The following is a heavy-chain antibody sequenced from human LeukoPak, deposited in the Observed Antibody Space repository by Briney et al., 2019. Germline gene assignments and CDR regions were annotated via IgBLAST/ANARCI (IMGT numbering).Heavy chain of an antibody. J-gene: IGHJ4*02. D-gene: IGHD2-8*01. Sequence: SETLSLTCTVSGGSISSSSYYWGWIRQPPGKGLEWIGSIYYSGRTYYNPSLKSRVTMSVDTSKNHFSLKLISVTAADTAVYYCARVRDGTNRDYFDSWGQGILVTVSS. CDR3: ARVRDGTNRDYFDS. CDR2: IYYSGRT. V-gene: IGHV4-39*07. CDR1: GGSISSSSYY.